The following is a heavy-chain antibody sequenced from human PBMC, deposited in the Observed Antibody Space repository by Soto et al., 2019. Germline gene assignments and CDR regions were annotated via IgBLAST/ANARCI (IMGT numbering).Heavy chain of an antibody. CDR3: AGGNYDSSGFYFHH. Sequence: SETLSLTCAVSGGSISSSNWWSWVRQPPGKGLEWIGEIYHSGSTNYNPSLKSRVTISVDKSKNQFSLKVNSVTAADAAVYYCAGGNYDSSGFYFHHSGQRTQVTIS. V-gene: IGHV4-4*02. D-gene: IGHD3-22*01. CDR1: GGSISSSNW. J-gene: IGHJ4*02. CDR2: IYHSGST.